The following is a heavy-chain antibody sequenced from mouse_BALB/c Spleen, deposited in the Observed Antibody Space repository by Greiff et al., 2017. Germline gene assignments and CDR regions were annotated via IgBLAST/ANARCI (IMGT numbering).Heavy chain of an antibody. J-gene: IGHJ4*01. CDR2: INPGSGGT. D-gene: IGHD4-1*01. CDR1: GYAFTNYL. CDR3: ARRGLGSYAMDD. Sequence: VQLQQSGAELVRPGTSVKVSCKASGYAFTNYLIEWVKQRPGQGLEWIGVINPGSGGTNYNEKFKGKATLTADKSSSTAYMQLSSLTSDDSAVYFCARRGLGSYAMDDWGQGTSVTVSS. V-gene: IGHV1-54*01.